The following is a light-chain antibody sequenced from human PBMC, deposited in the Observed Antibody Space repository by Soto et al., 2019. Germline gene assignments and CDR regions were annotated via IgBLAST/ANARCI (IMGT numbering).Light chain of an antibody. Sequence: QSVLTQPASVSGSPGQSITISCTGTSSDVGGYNYVSWYQQHPGKAPKLMIYEVSNRPSGVSNRFSGSKSGNTASLTISGLQAEDEADYYCCSFAGSYFYVVFGGGTKLTVL. CDR2: EVS. CDR1: SSDVGGYNY. CDR3: CSFAGSYFYVV. J-gene: IGLJ2*01. V-gene: IGLV2-14*01.